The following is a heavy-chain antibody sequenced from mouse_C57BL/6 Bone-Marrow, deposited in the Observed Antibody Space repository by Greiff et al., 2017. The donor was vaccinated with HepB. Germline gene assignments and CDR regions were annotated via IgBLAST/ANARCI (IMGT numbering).Heavy chain of an antibody. J-gene: IGHJ2*01. CDR3: ARGEDYGYDGFDY. Sequence: VQLKESGPELVKPGASVKISCKASGYSFTDYNMNWVKQSNGKSPEWIGVINPNYGTTSYNQKFKGKATLTVDQSSSTAYMQLNSLTSEDSAVYYCARGEDYGYDGFDYWGQGTTLTVSS. CDR1: GYSFTDYN. CDR2: INPNYGTT. D-gene: IGHD2-2*01. V-gene: IGHV1-39*01.